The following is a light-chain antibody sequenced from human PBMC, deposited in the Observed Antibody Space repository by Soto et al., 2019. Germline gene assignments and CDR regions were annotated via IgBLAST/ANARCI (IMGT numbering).Light chain of an antibody. CDR3: QQYNSYPRLT. V-gene: IGKV1-5*01. CDR2: DAS. Sequence: DIQMTQSPSTLSASVGDRVTITCRARQSISSWLAWYQQKPGKAPKLLIYDASSLESGVPSRFSGSGSGTEFTLTISSLQPDDFATYYCQQYNSYPRLTFGGGTKVEIK. CDR1: QSISSW. J-gene: IGKJ4*01.